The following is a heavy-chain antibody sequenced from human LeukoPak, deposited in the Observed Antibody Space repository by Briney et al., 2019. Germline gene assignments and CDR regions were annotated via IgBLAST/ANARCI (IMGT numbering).Heavy chain of an antibody. V-gene: IGHV4-39*01. CDR2: TYYSGST. Sequence: SETLSLTCTVSGGSISRSTYYWGWIRQPPGKGLEWIGSTYYSGSTYYNPSLQSRVTISVDTSKNQFSLKLSSVTAADTAVYYCARHWSRGNGDYLRAIDIWGQGTMVTVSS. CDR3: ARHWSRGNGDYLRAIDI. J-gene: IGHJ3*02. D-gene: IGHD4-17*01. CDR1: GGSISRSTYY.